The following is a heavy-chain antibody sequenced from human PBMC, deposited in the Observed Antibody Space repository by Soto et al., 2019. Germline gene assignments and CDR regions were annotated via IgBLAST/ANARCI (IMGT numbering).Heavy chain of an antibody. Sequence: SETLSLTCAVYGGSFSGYYWSWIRQPPGKGLEWIGEINHSGSTNYNPSLKSRVTISVDTSKNQFSLKLSSVTAADTAVYYCARGRSYYDFWSGYSDYWGQGTLVTVSS. CDR3: ARGRSYYDFWSGYSDY. CDR1: GGSFSGYY. CDR2: INHSGST. D-gene: IGHD3-3*01. V-gene: IGHV4-34*01. J-gene: IGHJ4*02.